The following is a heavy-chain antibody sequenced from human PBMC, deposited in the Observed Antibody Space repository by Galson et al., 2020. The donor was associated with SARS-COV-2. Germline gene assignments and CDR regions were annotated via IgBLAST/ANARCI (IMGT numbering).Heavy chain of an antibody. D-gene: IGHD3-3*01. J-gene: IGHJ6*03. CDR3: ARVLHPTNSGFTYSSYYYMDV. Sequence: SETLSLTCTVSGVSISSYYWSWIRQPPGKRLEWIGYLYYTGSTNYNPSLKSRVTISGDTSKNQFSLKLNSVTAADTAVYYCARVLHPTNSGFTYSSYYYMDVWGNWTTVTVSS. V-gene: IGHV4-59*01. CDR1: GVSISSYY. CDR2: LYYTGST.